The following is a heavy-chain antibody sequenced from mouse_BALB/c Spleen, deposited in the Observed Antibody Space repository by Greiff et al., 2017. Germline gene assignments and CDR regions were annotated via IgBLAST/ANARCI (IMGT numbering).Heavy chain of an antibody. J-gene: IGHJ4*01. CDR3: TRDRGLYDGYYDAMDY. CDR1: GFTFSSYT. CDR2: ISSGGSYT. D-gene: IGHD2-3*01. V-gene: IGHV5-6-4*01. Sequence: EVQRVESGGGLVKPGGSLKLSCAASGFTFSSYTMSWVRQTPEKRLEWVATISSGGSYTYYPDSVKGRFTISRDNAKNTLYLQMSSLKSEDTAMYYCTRDRGLYDGYYDAMDYWGQGTSVTVSS.